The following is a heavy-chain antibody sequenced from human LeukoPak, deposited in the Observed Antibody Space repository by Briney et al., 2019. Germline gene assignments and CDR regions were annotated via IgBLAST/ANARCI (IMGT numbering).Heavy chain of an antibody. CDR3: AGNIAARLDY. CDR1: GGSISSNSYY. CDR2: IDHSGST. D-gene: IGHD6-6*01. Sequence: SETLSLTCTVSGGSISSNSYYWGWIRQPPGKGLEWIGEIDHSGSTNYNPSLKSRVTISVDTSKNQFSLKLSSATAADTAVYYCAGNIAARLDYWGQGTLVTVSS. J-gene: IGHJ4*02. V-gene: IGHV4-39*07.